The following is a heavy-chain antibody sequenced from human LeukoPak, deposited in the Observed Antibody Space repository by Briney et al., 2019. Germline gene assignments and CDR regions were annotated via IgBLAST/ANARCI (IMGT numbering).Heavy chain of an antibody. CDR2: ISSSSSYI. J-gene: IGHJ4*02. D-gene: IGHD3-10*01. CDR3: ARKGGSGSYYNPTFSFDY. Sequence: GGSLRLSCAASGFTFSSYSMNWVRQAPGKGLEWVSSISSSSSYIYYADSVKGRFTISRDNAKNSLYLQMNSLRAEDTAVYYCARKGGSGSYYNPTFSFDYWGQGTLATVSS. V-gene: IGHV3-21*01. CDR1: GFTFSSYS.